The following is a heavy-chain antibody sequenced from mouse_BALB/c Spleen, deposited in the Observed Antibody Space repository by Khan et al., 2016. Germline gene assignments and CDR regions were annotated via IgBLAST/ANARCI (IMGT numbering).Heavy chain of an antibody. CDR2: IDPPNDNT. V-gene: IGHV14-3*02. Sequence: VQLQQSGAELVKPGASVKLSCTASGFSIQDTYIHWVRQRPEQGLDWIGRIDPPNDNTKYDPKFQGKATIPADTSSNTAYLQLSSLTYEDTAVYYCARRYYGDYWGQGTTLTVSS. CDR3: ARRYYGDY. CDR1: GFSIQDTY. J-gene: IGHJ2*01. D-gene: IGHD1-1*01.